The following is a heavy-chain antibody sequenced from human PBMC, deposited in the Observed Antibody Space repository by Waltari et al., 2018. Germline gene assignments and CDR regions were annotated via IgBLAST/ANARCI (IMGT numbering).Heavy chain of an antibody. CDR3: ARVATKTYSSPVPGRPYYYGMDV. V-gene: IGHV3-74*01. CDR1: GFTFSRYW. Sequence: EEQLVESGGGLAQPGESLRLSCAASGFTFSRYWMDWVRQAPGQGLVWVSRINSDGSRTTYADSVKGRFTISRDNAKNTLYVQMNRLRAEDTAVYYCARVATKTYSSPVPGRPYYYGMDVWGQGTTVTVSS. CDR2: INSDGSRT. J-gene: IGHJ6*02. D-gene: IGHD6-19*01.